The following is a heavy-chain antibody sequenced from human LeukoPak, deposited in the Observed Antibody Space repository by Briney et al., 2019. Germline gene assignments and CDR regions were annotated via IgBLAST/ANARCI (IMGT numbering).Heavy chain of an antibody. Sequence: EASVKGSCKASGFTFTSSAVQWVRQARGQRLEWIGWIVVGSGNTNYAQKFQERVTITRDMSTSTAYMELSSLRSEDTAVYYCAASPDYYDSSGYSYYFDYWGQGTLATVSS. D-gene: IGHD3-22*01. CDR2: IVVGSGNT. J-gene: IGHJ4*02. V-gene: IGHV1-58*01. CDR1: GFTFTSSA. CDR3: AASPDYYDSSGYSYYFDY.